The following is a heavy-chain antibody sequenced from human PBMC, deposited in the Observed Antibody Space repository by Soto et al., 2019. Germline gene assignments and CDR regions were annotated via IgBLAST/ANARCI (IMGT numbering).Heavy chain of an antibody. CDR3: ARGPSKFWSGYYLDY. CDR1: GVSFSFYY. J-gene: IGHJ4*02. Sequence: LSLTCAVYGVSFSFYYWRWIRQPPGKGLEWIGEINHSGSTNYNPSLKSRVTISVDTSKNQFSLKLGSVTAADTAVYYCARGPSKFWSGYYLDYWGQGTLVTVSS. V-gene: IGHV4-34*01. D-gene: IGHD3-3*01. CDR2: INHSGST.